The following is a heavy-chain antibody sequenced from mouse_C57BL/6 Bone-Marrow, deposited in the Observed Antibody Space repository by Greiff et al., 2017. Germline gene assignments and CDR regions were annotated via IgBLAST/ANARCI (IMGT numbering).Heavy chain of an antibody. V-gene: IGHV1-82*01. CDR1: GYAFSSSW. J-gene: IGHJ4*01. D-gene: IGHD1-1*01. Sequence: VQLQQSGPELVKPGASVKISCKASGYAFSSSWMNWVKQRPGKGLEWIGRIYPGDGDTNYNGKFKGKATLTADKSSSTAYMQRSSLTSEDSAVYFCARRAYGSRDAMDYWGQGTSVTVSS. CDR2: IYPGDGDT. CDR3: ARRAYGSRDAMDY.